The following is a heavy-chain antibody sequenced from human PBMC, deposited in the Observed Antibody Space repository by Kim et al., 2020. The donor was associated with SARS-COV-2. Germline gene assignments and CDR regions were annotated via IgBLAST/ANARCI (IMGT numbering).Heavy chain of an antibody. Sequence: GSLYYNPSLKSRVTISVDTSKNQFSLKLNSVTAADTAVYYCARHFTSSVDYWGQGTLVTVSS. J-gene: IGHJ4*02. CDR3: ARHFTSSVDY. V-gene: IGHV4-39*01. D-gene: IGHD2-2*01. CDR2: GSL.